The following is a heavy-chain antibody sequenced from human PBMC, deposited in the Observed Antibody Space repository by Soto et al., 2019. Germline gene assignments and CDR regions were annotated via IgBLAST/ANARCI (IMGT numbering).Heavy chain of an antibody. CDR1: GYTFNDYF. Sequence: QVQLVQSGAEVKEPGASVNVSCRASGYTFNDYFLHWVRQAPGQGLEWMGWINPNSGSTNLAQRFQGWLTMTRNASISTVYLVLNRLQSDGAAVYYCARVTATSPDAWLDPWGQGTLVTVSS. CDR3: ARVTATSPDAWLDP. V-gene: IGHV1-2*04. J-gene: IGHJ5*02. D-gene: IGHD4-4*01. CDR2: INPNSGST.